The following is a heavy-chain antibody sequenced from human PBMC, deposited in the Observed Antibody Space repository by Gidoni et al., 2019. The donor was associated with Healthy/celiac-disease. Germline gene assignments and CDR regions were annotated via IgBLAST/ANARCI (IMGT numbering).Heavy chain of an antibody. D-gene: IGHD2-15*01. CDR1: GGSFSGYY. CDR2: INHSGST. V-gene: IGHV4-34*01. CDR3: AREGYCSGGSCFYNWFDP. Sequence: QVQLQQWGAGLLKPSETLSLTCAVYGGSFSGYYWRWIRQPPGTGLEWIGEINHSGSTNYNPSLKSRVTISVDTSKNQFSLKLSSVTAADTAVYYCAREGYCSGGSCFYNWFDPWGQGTLVTVSS. J-gene: IGHJ5*02.